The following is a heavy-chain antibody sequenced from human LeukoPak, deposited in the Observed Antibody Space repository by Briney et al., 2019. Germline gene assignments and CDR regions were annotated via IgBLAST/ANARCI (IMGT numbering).Heavy chain of an antibody. CDR2: ISSSSSYI. D-gene: IGHD2-15*01. CDR1: GFTFSSYS. Sequence: PGGSPRLSCAASGFTFSSYSMNWVRQAPGKGLEWVSSISSSSSYIYYADSVKGRFTISRDNAKNSLYLQMNSLRAEDTAVYYCARKGYCSGGSCYPDEHYGMDVWGQGTTVTVSS. V-gene: IGHV3-21*01. CDR3: ARKGYCSGGSCYPDEHYGMDV. J-gene: IGHJ6*02.